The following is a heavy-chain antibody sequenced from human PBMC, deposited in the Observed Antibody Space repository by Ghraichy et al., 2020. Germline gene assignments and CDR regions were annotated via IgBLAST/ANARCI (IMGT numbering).Heavy chain of an antibody. D-gene: IGHD3-22*01. V-gene: IGHV4-59*08. CDR3: ARLDDSSGYYYGAYGYFQH. Sequence: SETLSLTCTVSGGSISSYYWSWIRQPPGKVLEWIGYIYYSGSTNYNPSLKSRVTISVDTSKNQFSLKLSSVTAADTAVYYCARLDDSSGYYYGAYGYFQHCGQVTLVTVS. CDR2: IYYSGST. CDR1: GGSISSYY. J-gene: IGHJ1*01.